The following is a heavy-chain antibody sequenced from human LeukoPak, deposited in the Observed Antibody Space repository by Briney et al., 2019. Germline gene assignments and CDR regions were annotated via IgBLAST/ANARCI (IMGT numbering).Heavy chain of an antibody. CDR3: ARETAASSSRSLDY. Sequence: VASVKVSCKASGGTFSSYAISWVRQAPGQGLEWMGRIIPILGIANYAQKFQGRVTITADKSTSTAYMELSSLRSEDTAVYYCARETAASSSRSLDYWGQGTLVTVSS. D-gene: IGHD6-13*01. J-gene: IGHJ4*02. CDR2: IIPILGIA. CDR1: GGTFSSYA. V-gene: IGHV1-69*04.